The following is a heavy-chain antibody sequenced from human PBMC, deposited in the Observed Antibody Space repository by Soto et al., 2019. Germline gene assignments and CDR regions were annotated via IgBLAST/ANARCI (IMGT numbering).Heavy chain of an antibody. CDR2: ISGSGGTT. Sequence: GGSLRLSCAASGFTFSSYAMSWVRQAPGKGLEWVSAISGSGGTTYYADSVKGRFTISRDNSKNTLYLQMNSLRAEDTAVYYCAKGFVVVPAAIRGTTGNAFDIWGQGTMVTV. CDR1: GFTFSSYA. CDR3: AKGFVVVPAAIRGTTGNAFDI. J-gene: IGHJ3*02. D-gene: IGHD2-2*01. V-gene: IGHV3-23*01.